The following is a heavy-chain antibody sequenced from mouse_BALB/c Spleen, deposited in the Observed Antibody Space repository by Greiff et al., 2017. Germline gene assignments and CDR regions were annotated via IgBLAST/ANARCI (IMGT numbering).Heavy chain of an antibody. CDR3: ARDDDYAMDY. CDR1: GYNFTSYW. J-gene: IGHJ4*01. D-gene: IGHD2-12*01. V-gene: IGHV1-55*01. CDR2: IYPGSGST. Sequence: QVHVKQSGAELVKPGTSVKLSCKASGYNFTSYWINWVKLRPGQGLEWIGDIYPGSGSTNYNEKFKSKATLTVDTSSSTAYMQLSSLASEDSALYYCARDDDYAMDYWGQGTSVTVSS.